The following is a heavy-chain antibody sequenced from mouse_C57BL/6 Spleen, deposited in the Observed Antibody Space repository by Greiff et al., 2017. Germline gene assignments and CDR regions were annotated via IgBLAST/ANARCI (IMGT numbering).Heavy chain of an antibody. D-gene: IGHD4-1*01. J-gene: IGHJ2*01. CDR1: GYTFTSYD. Sequence: VKLVESGPELVKPGASVKLSCKASGYTFTSYDINWVKQRPGQGLEWIGWIYPRDGSTKYNEKFKGKATLTVDTSSSTAYMGLHSLTSEDSAVCFCSRKTGYFDYWGQGTTLTVSS. CDR2: IYPRDGST. V-gene: IGHV1-85*01. CDR3: SRKTGYFDY.